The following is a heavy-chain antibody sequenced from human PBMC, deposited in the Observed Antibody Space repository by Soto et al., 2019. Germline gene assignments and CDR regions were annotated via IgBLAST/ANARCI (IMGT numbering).Heavy chain of an antibody. D-gene: IGHD3-22*01. V-gene: IGHV4-39*01. CDR2: VYYSGST. CDR1: GGSVSSSSYY. J-gene: IGHJ6*02. CDR3: AGGDYYHSSGYYFYYYTMDV. Sequence: SETLSLTCTVSGGSVSSSSYYWGWVRQPPGKGLEWIGSVYYSGSTYYNPSLESRVTISVDKSKNRFSLKLMSLSAADTAVYYCAGGDYYHSSGYYFYYYTMDVWGQGTTVTV.